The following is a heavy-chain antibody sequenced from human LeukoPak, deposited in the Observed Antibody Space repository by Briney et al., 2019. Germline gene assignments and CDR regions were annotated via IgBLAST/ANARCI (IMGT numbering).Heavy chain of an antibody. J-gene: IGHJ4*02. CDR3: ARGNYYDPRFDC. Sequence: SVKVSCKASGGTFSSYAISWVRQAPGQGLEWMGGIIPIFGTANYAQKFQGRVTITTDESTSTAYMELSSLRSEDTAVYYCARGNYYDPRFDCWGQGTLVTVSS. CDR1: GGTFSSYA. CDR2: IIPIFGTA. V-gene: IGHV1-69*05. D-gene: IGHD3-22*01.